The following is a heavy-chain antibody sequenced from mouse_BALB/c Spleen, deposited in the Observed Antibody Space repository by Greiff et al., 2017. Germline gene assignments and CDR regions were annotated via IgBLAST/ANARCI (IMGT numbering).Heavy chain of an antibody. D-gene: IGHD5-1-1*01. CDR2: INSNGGST. CDR3: TRYCYGYFDV. CDR1: GFTFSSYG. Sequence: EVQLVESGGGLVQPGGSLKLSCAASGFTFSSYGMSWVRQTPDKRLELVATINSNGGSTYYPDSVKGRFTISRDNAKNTLYLQMSSLKSEDTAMYYCTRYCYGYFDVWGAGTTVTVSS. J-gene: IGHJ1*01. V-gene: IGHV5-6-3*01.